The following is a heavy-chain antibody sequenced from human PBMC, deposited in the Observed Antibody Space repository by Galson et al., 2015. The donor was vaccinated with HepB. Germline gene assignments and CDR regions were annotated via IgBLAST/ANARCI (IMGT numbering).Heavy chain of an antibody. J-gene: IGHJ4*02. D-gene: IGHD1-26*01. V-gene: IGHV3-23*01. CDR1: GFTSTNYA. CDR3: ARTYYSGSYFLPPNY. CDR2: ITGRSTGS. Sequence: SLRLSCAISGFTSTNYAMTWVRQGPGKGLEWVSGITGRSTGSYYADSVKGRFTVSRDNSKNTLYLQMNSLRAEDTAVYYCARTYYSGSYFLPPNYWGQGTLVTVSS.